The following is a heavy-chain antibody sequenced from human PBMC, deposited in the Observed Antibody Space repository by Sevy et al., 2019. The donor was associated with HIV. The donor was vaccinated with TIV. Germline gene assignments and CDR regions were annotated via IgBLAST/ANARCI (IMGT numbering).Heavy chain of an antibody. CDR3: ARDHAYNYGGHGGDY. J-gene: IGHJ4*02. D-gene: IGHD2-21*01. CDR1: EFTFNNYG. CDR2: IWFDGINK. V-gene: IGHV3-33*01. Sequence: GGSLRLSCAASEFTFNNYGMHWVRQAPGRGLEWVSYIWFDGINKYYADSVKGRFTISRDNSKNTLYLQMNRLRVEDTAVYYCARDHAYNYGGHGGDYWGPGTLVTVSS.